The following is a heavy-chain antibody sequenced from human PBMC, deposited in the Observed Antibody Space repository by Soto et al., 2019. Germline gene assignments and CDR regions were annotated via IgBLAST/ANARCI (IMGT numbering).Heavy chain of an antibody. CDR2: IYWDADK. CDR1: GFSLSITGVG. D-gene: IGHD2-2*01. J-gene: IGHJ5*02. Sequence: QITLKESGPTLVKPTQTLTLTCTFSGFSLSITGVGVGWIRQPPGKALEWLALIYWDADKRYSPSLKSRRTNTTDTSKHQVVLTMTKMDPVDTGTYYCAHTRCIDTSCYLMVSSWFDPWGQGTLVTVSS. CDR3: AHTRCIDTSCYLMVSSWFDP. V-gene: IGHV2-5*02.